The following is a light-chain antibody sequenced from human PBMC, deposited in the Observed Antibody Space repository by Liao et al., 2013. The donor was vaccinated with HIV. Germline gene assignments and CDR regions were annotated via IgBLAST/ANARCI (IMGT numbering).Light chain of an antibody. CDR1: KLGDKY. Sequence: SYDLTQPPSVSVSPGQKASITCSGDKLGDKYTCWYQQKPGQSPMLVIYQDTKRPSGIPERFSGSQSGNTATLTISGTQTLDEADYFCQAWDTTLYVFGTGTKVTVL. J-gene: IGLJ1*01. CDR2: QDT. V-gene: IGLV3-1*01. CDR3: QAWDTTLYV.